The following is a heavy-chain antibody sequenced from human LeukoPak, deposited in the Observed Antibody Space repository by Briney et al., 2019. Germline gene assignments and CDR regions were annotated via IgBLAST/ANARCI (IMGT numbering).Heavy chain of an antibody. V-gene: IGHV3-23*01. CDR1: GFTFYTYA. CDR3: ARYVPPTTMATRFFDC. J-gene: IGHJ4*02. D-gene: IGHD4-23*01. Sequence: GGSLRLSCAASGFTFYTYALTWVRQAPGKGLEWVSVIAAGGGGIQYAESVKGRFIISRDNSKKTLYLQMNNLRAEDTAIYFCARYVPPTTMATRFFDCWGQGTLVTVSS. CDR2: IAAGGGGI.